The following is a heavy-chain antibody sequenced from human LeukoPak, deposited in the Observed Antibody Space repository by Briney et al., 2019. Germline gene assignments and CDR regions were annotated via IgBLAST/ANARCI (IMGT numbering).Heavy chain of an antibody. V-gene: IGHV4-34*01. Sequence: SETLSLTCAVYGGSFSGYYWSWIRQPPGKGLEWIGEINHSGSTNYNPSLKSRVTISVDTSKNQFSLKLSSVTAADTAVYYCARVRRYSYVYYYYMDVWGKGTTVTVSS. J-gene: IGHJ6*03. CDR2: INHSGST. CDR1: GGSFSGYY. CDR3: ARVRRYSYVYYYYMDV. D-gene: IGHD5-18*01.